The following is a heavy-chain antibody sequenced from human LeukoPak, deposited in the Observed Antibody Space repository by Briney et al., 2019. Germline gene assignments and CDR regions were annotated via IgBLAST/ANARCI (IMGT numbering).Heavy chain of an antibody. J-gene: IGHJ6*03. CDR3: VRQGFARYYNFYVDV. CDR2: IYPSDSDT. V-gene: IGHV5-51*01. CDR1: GYSFISYW. Sequence: GESLKISCEGSGYSFISYWIGWVRQMPGKGVEWMGIIYPSDSDTRYSPSFQGQVTISVDKSTSTAHLQWSSLKASDTAIYYCVRQGFARYYNFYVDVWGKGTTVIVSS.